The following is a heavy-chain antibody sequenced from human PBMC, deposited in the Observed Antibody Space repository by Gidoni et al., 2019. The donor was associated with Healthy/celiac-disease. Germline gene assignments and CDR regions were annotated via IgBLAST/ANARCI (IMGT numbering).Heavy chain of an antibody. J-gene: IGHJ4*02. V-gene: IGHV3-21*01. CDR3: ARDQRSGAVPAAIGLDY. CDR2: ISSSSSYI. CDR1: GFTFSSYS. Sequence: VQLVESGGGLVKPGVSLRLSCAASGFTFSSYSMNWVRQAPGKGLEWVSSISSSSSYIYYADSVKGRFTISRDNDKNSLYLQMNSLRAEDTAVYYCARDQRSGAVPAAIGLDYWGQGTLVTVSS. D-gene: IGHD2-2*02.